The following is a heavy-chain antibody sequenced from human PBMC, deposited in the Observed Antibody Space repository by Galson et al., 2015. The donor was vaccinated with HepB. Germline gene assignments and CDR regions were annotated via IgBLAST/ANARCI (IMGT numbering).Heavy chain of an antibody. Sequence: PALVKPTQTLTLTCTFSGFSFTPTGVGVSWFRQPPGKALEWLAVIYWDDDKRYSPSLKSRLTVTKDTSRNQVVLTMTNMDPVDTATYFCARDSTSSLYLDSWGLGTLVTVSS. CDR3: ARDSTSSLYLDS. CDR2: IYWDDDK. CDR1: GFSFTPTGVG. V-gene: IGHV2-5*02. D-gene: IGHD4-11*01. J-gene: IGHJ4*02.